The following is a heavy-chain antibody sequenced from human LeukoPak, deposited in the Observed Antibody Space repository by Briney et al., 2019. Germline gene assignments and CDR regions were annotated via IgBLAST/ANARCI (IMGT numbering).Heavy chain of an antibody. CDR3: ASGHIVVVTAIDFDY. CDR1: GGTFSSYA. Sequence: SVKVSCKASGGTFSSYAISWVRQAPGQGLEWMGGIIPIFGTANYAQKFQGRVTITADESTSTAYMELSSLRSEDMAMYYCASGHIVVVTAIDFDYWGQGTLVTVSS. J-gene: IGHJ4*02. D-gene: IGHD2-21*02. CDR2: IIPIFGTA. V-gene: IGHV1-69*13.